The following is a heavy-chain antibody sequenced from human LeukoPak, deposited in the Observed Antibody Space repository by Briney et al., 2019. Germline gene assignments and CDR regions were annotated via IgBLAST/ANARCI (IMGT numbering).Heavy chain of an antibody. D-gene: IGHD3-3*01. CDR1: GGSISSSSYY. J-gene: IGHJ4*02. CDR3: ARRFLEWLFFDY. Sequence: PSETLSLTCTVSGGSISSSSYYWGWIRQPPGKGLEWIGSIYYSGSTYYNPSLKSRVTISVDTSKNQFSLKLSSVTAADTAVYYCARRFLEWLFFDYWGQGTLVTVSS. V-gene: IGHV4-39*01. CDR2: IYYSGST.